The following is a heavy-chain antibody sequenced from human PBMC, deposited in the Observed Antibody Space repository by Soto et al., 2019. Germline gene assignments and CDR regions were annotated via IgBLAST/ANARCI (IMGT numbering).Heavy chain of an antibody. CDR3: AKGAEYCGYRAIGGYYFDY. J-gene: IGHJ4*02. CDR2: ISGSGGST. V-gene: IGHV3-23*01. Sequence: EVQLLESGGGLVQPGGSLRLSCAASGFTFSSYAMSWVRQAPGEGLEWVSAISGSGGSTYYADSVKGRFTISRDNSKNTLYLQMNSLRAEDTAVYYCAKGAEYCGYRAIGGYYFDYWGQGTLVTVSS. D-gene: IGHD5-12*01. CDR1: GFTFSSYA.